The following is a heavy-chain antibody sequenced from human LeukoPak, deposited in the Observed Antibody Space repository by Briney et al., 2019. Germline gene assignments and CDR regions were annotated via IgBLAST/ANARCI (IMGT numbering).Heavy chain of an antibody. D-gene: IGHD1-26*01. CDR3: ARHVIYSGGYSYWFDP. CDR1: GASINSYY. Sequence: PSETLSLTCTVSGASINSYYWSWIRQPPGKGLEWIAFIYSSGDINYNPSLRSRASISLDTSKNLCFLRLTSVTAADTAVYFCARHVIYSGGYSYWFDPWGLGTLVTVSS. V-gene: IGHV4-59*08. J-gene: IGHJ5*02. CDR2: IYSSGDI.